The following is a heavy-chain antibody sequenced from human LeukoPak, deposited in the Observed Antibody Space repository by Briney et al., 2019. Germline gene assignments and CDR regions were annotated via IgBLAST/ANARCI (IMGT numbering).Heavy chain of an antibody. J-gene: IGHJ4*02. V-gene: IGHV4-59*01. D-gene: IGHD3-22*01. Sequence: PSETLSLTCTVSGGSISSYYWSWIRQPPGKGLEWIGYIYYSGSTNYNPSLKSRLTISVDTSKNQFSLKLSSVTAADTAVYYCASENYYDSSGYYYFDNWGQGTLVTVSS. CDR3: ASENYYDSSGYYYFDN. CDR2: IYYSGST. CDR1: GGSISSYY.